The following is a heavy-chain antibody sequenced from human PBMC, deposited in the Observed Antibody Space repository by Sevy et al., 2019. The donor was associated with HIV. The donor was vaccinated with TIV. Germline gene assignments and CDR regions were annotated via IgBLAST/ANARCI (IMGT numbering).Heavy chain of an antibody. CDR3: AKVLHIVVVPAAIDYYYGMDV. CDR2: IRFDGTIQ. Sequence: GGSLRLSCAASGFTFSTYGMHWVRQAPGKGLEWVAFIRFDGTIQYYTDSVKGRLTISRENSKNTLYLQMNSLRAEDTAVYFCAKVLHIVVVPAAIDYYYGMDVWGQGTTVTVSS. J-gene: IGHJ6*02. V-gene: IGHV3-30*02. D-gene: IGHD2-2*01. CDR1: GFTFSTYG.